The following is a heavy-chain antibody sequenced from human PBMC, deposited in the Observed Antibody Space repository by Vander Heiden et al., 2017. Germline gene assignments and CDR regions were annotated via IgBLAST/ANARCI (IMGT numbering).Heavy chain of an antibody. J-gene: IGHJ6*02. CDR2: IYYSGST. CDR1: GGSISSNRYY. D-gene: IGHD2-15*01. CDR3: ASQRGGYCSGGSCSSLYYYYYGMDV. V-gene: IGHV4-39*01. Sequence: QLQLQESGPGLVKPSETLSLTCNVSGGSISSNRYYWGWIRQPPGKGLEWIGSIYYSGSTYYNPSLKSRVTISVDTSKNQFSLKLSSVTAADTAVYYCASQRGGYCSGGSCSSLYYYYYGMDVWGQGTTVTVSS.